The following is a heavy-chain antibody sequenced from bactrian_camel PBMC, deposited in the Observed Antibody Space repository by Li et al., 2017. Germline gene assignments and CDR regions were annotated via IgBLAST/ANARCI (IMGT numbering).Heavy chain of an antibody. J-gene: IGHJ4*01. CDR1: GYTYTTYC. CDR3: AADLTEAWVNWLRCDYKY. D-gene: IGHD1*01. Sequence: DVQLVESGGGSVQAGGSLRLSCAASGYTYTTYCMGWFQQAPGKQREGVAAIDTGGGSTYYADSVKGRFTISQDNAKNTVYLQMNSLKPEDTATYYCAADLTEAWVNWLRCDYKYWGRGTQVTVS. V-gene: IGHV3S40*01. CDR2: IDTGGGST.